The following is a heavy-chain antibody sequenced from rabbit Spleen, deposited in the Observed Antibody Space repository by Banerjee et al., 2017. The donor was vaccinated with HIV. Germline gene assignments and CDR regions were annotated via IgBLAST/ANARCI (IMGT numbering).Heavy chain of an antibody. CDR2: IDTGSRDFT. CDR1: GFSFSNKAV. Sequence: QEQLVESGGGLVRPEGSLKLSCKASGFSFSNKAVMCWVRQAPGKGLEWIACIDTGSRDFTYYASWAKGRFTISKTSSTTVTLQMTSLTAADTATYFCARDTGSSFSTYGMDLWAQAPSSPS. V-gene: IGHV1S45*01. D-gene: IGHD8-1*01. CDR3: ARDTGSSFSTYGMDL. J-gene: IGHJ6*01.